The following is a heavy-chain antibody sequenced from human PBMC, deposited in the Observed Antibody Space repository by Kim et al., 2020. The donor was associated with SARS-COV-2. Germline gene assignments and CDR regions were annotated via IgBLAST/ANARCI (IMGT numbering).Heavy chain of an antibody. D-gene: IGHD2-2*01. CDR2: IYHSGST. CDR3: ARDLAYCSSTSCRRDGMDV. J-gene: IGHJ6*02. V-gene: IGHV4-38-2*02. CDR1: GYSISSGYY. Sequence: SETLSLTCTVSGYSISSGYYWCWIRQPPGKGLEWIGSIYHSGSTYYNPSLKSRVTISVDTSKNQFSLTLSSVTAADTAVYYCARDLAYCSSTSCRRDGMDVWGQGTTVTVSS.